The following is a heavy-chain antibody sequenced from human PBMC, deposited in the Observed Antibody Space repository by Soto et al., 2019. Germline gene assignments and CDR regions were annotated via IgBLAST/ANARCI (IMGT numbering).Heavy chain of an antibody. Sequence: VGSLRLSCAASGFTFSRYAMSWVRQAPGKGLEWVSAISGSGGSTYYADSVKGRFTISRDNSKNTLYLQMNSLRAEDTAVYYCAKKTRYTRSYLNDYFDYWGQGTLVTVSS. CDR2: ISGSGGST. CDR3: AKKTRYTRSYLNDYFDY. J-gene: IGHJ4*02. V-gene: IGHV3-23*01. D-gene: IGHD6-13*01. CDR1: GFTFSRYA.